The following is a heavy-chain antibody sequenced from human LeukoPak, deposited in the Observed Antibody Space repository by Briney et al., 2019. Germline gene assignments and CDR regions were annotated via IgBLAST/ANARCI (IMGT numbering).Heavy chain of an antibody. Sequence: GLEWXXXXXPNSGNTGYAQKFQCTVTMTRNTSISTAYMELSSLRSEDTAVYYCARGRYSYGYSGYYYYGMDVWGQGTTVTVSS. CDR3: ARGRYSYGYSGYYYYGMDV. D-gene: IGHD5-18*01. CDR2: XXPNSGNT. J-gene: IGHJ6*02. V-gene: IGHV1-8*01.